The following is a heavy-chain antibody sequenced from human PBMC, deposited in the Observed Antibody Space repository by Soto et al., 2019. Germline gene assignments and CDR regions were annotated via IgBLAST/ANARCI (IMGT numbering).Heavy chain of an antibody. CDR2: LYNTEST. Sequence: PSETLSLTCTVSGASISRYYWSWIRQSPGKGLEWIGYLYNTESTNYKPSLNYNPSLKSRVTISLDTSTNQYSLKLSSVTAADTAVYYCATQEVGGSYVYTFDPWGQGTLVTVSS. CDR1: GASISRYY. D-gene: IGHD1-26*01. J-gene: IGHJ5*02. V-gene: IGHV4-4*08. CDR3: ATQEVGGSYVYTFDP.